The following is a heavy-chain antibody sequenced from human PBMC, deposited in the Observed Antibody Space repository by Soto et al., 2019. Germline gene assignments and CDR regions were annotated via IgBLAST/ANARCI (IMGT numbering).Heavy chain of an antibody. J-gene: IGHJ2*01. Sequence: QVQLVQSGAEEKKPGASVKVSCKASGYTFTSYAMHWVRQAPGQRLEWMGGINAGNINTKYSQKFQGRVTITRDTSASTAYMELSSLTSEDTAVYYCARGGWFFDLWGRGTLVTVSS. CDR3: ARGGWFFDL. V-gene: IGHV1-3*05. CDR2: INAGNINT. CDR1: GYTFTSYA.